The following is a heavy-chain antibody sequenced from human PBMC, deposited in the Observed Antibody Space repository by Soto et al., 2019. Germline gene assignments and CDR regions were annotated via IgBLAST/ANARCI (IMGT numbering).Heavy chain of an antibody. D-gene: IGHD1-1*01. CDR1: GGTFSSYA. J-gene: IGHJ6*04. CDR3: AREFGVVTKAGTTFPDHYYYYGMDV. CDR2: IIPIFGTA. Sequence: SVKVSCKASGGTFSSYAISWVRQAPGQGLGWMGGIIPIFGTANYAQKFQGRVTITADESTSTAYMELSSLRSEDTAVYYCAREFGVVTKAGTTFPDHYYYYGMDVWGKGTTVTVSS. V-gene: IGHV1-69*13.